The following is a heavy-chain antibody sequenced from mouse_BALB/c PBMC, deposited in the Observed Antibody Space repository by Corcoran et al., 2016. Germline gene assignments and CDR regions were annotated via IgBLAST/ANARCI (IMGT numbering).Heavy chain of an antibody. CDR2: INPYNDGT. Sequence: EVQLQQSGPELVKPGASVKMSCKASGYTFTSYVMHWVKQKPGQGLEWIGYINPYNDGTKYNETFKGKATLTSDKSSSTAYMELSSLTSADSAVYYCAIATSFYYFDYWGQGTTLTVSS. CDR3: AIATSFYYFDY. J-gene: IGHJ2*01. V-gene: IGHV1S136*01. D-gene: IGHD1-2*01. CDR1: GYTFTSYV.